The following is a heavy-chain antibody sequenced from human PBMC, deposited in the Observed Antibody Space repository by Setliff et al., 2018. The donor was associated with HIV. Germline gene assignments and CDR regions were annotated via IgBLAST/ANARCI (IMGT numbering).Heavy chain of an antibody. Sequence: SETLSLTCTVSGGSISTYYWSWIRQPPGKGLEWVGEINHSGSTNYNPSLKSLVTISVDTSKKQVSLKMNSVTAADTAVYYCARDQRLPGVQPPYWYFDLWGRGTLVTVSS. CDR3: ARDQRLPGVQPPYWYFDL. V-gene: IGHV4-34*01. CDR2: INHSGST. D-gene: IGHD2-2*01. J-gene: IGHJ2*01. CDR1: GGSISTYY.